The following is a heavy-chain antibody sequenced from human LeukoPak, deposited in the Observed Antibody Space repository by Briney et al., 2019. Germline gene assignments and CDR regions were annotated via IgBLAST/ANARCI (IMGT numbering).Heavy chain of an antibody. D-gene: IGHD6-19*01. CDR3: IGWLADAFDI. CDR1: GFTVSSNY. V-gene: IGHV3-66*01. J-gene: IGHJ3*02. CDR2: IYSGGST. Sequence: GGSLRLSCAASGFTVSSNYMSWVRQAPGKGLEWVSVIYSGGSTHYADSVKGRFTISRDNSKNTLYLQMNSLRAEDTAVYYCIGWLADAFDIWGQGTMVTVSS.